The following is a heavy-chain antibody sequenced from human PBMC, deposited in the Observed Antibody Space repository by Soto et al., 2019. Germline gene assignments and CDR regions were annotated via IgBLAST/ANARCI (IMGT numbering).Heavy chain of an antibody. Sequence: QVQLVESGGGVVQPGRSLRLSCAASGFTFSSYAMHWVRQAPVKGLEWVAVISYDGSNKYYADSVKGRFTISRDNSKNTLYLQMNSLRAEDTAVYYCARLYSSSSWDYWGQGTLVTVSS. CDR1: GFTFSSYA. J-gene: IGHJ4*02. D-gene: IGHD6-6*01. V-gene: IGHV3-30-3*01. CDR3: ARLYSSSSWDY. CDR2: ISYDGSNK.